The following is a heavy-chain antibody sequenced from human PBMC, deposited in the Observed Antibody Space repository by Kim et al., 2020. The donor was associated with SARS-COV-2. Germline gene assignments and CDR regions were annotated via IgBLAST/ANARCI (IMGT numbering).Heavy chain of an antibody. V-gene: IGHV4-39*01. D-gene: IGHD3-10*01. CDR2: SCLSGGI. Sequence: SETLSLTCTVSGASTSSNDYYWGWIRQAPGKGLEWIGSSCLSGGICYNSSLKSRVTISVDTSMNQFSLKLSSVTAADTALCYCARHRGTSGNYCYYGMDVWGQGTTVIVS. J-gene: IGHJ6*02. CDR1: GASTSSNDYY. CDR3: ARHRGTSGNYCYYGMDV.